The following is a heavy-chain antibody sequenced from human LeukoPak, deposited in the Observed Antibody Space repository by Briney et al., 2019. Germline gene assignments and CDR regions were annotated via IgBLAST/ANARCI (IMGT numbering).Heavy chain of an antibody. CDR2: IFSTGTA. V-gene: IGHV3-23*05. Sequence: GGALRLSCATSVFPFSTSAMTWVRQARGKGREWVSHIFSTGTAYYADSVRGGFSISRDNATNTLFLLMTTLRAEDTAVYYCATVKYDYGAPVGSFDPWGQGTLVTVSS. J-gene: IGHJ5*02. D-gene: IGHD4-17*01. CDR1: VFPFSTSA. CDR3: ATVKYDYGAPVGSFDP.